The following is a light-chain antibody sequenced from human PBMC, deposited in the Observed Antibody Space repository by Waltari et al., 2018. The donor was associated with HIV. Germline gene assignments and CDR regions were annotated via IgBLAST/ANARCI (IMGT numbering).Light chain of an antibody. CDR1: SPDVGPSNF. CDR3: SLFTRRNNVI. CDR2: EVS. J-gene: IGLJ2*01. V-gene: IGLV2-14*01. Sequence: QSALTQPASVSESPGQSITISCPGPSPDVGPSNFVSWYQPHPSNVHQLIIFEVSNRPSGISGRFSGSKSGNTASRTISGLRAEEEADYYCSLFTRRNNVIFGGGTKLTVL.